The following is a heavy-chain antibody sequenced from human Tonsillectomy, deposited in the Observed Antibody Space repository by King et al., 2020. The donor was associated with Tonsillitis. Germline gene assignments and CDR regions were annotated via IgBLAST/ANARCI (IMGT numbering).Heavy chain of an antibody. CDR3: ARDDGSGSSYYYGMNV. D-gene: IGHD3-10*01. V-gene: IGHV4-4*07. CDR2: IYSSGST. J-gene: IGHJ6*02. CDR1: GGSISSYY. Sequence: QLQESGPGLVKPSETLSLTCAVSGGSISSYYWSWIRQPAGEGLEWIGRIYSSGSTNYNPSLKSRVTRSVDTSKNQFSLKLSSVTAADTAVYYCARDDGSGSSYYYGMNVWGQGTTVTVSS.